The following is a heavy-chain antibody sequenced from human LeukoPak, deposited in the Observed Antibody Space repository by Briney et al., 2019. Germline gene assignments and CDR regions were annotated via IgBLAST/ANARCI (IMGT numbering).Heavy chain of an antibody. Sequence: GESLKISCQGSGYSFTNYWIGWVRQMPGKGLEWMGTIYPGDSDTRYSPSFQGQVTISADKSISIAYLQWSSLKASDAAMYYCARQYCSGGNCYNHNWFDPWGQGTLVTVSS. CDR2: IYPGDSDT. CDR3: ARQYCSGGNCYNHNWFDP. D-gene: IGHD2-15*01. CDR1: GYSFTNYW. J-gene: IGHJ5*02. V-gene: IGHV5-51*01.